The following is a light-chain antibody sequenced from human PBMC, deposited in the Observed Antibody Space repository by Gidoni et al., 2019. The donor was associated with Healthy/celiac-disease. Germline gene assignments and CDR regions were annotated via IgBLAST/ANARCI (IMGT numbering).Light chain of an antibody. V-gene: IGKV1-5*03. Sequence: DIQMTQYPSTLSASVGDRVTITCRASQSISIGLAWYQQKPGKAPKLLISKASSLESGVPSRFSGTGSGSAFTLTIRRLEPYDFATYYYQQNNRYSRTFGQGTKVEIK. CDR1: QSISIG. CDR2: KAS. J-gene: IGKJ1*01. CDR3: QQNNRYSRT.